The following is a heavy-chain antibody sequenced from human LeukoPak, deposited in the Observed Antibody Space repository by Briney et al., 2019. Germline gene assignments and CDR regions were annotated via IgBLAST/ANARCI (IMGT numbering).Heavy chain of an antibody. D-gene: IGHD6-19*01. CDR2: IYHSGST. J-gene: IGHJ5*02. Sequence: PSETLSLTCTVSGGSISSGGYYWSWIRQPPGKGLEWIGYIYHSGSTYYNPSLKSRVTISVDRSKNQFSLKLSSVTAADTAVYYCARDIAVAGTPSWFDPWGQGTLVTVSS. CDR1: GGSISSGGYY. V-gene: IGHV4-30-2*01. CDR3: ARDIAVAGTPSWFDP.